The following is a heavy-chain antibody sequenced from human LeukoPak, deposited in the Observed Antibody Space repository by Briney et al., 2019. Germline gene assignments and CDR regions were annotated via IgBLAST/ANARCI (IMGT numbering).Heavy chain of an antibody. CDR3: ARSSSGSYYVSDY. CDR1: GGTFSSYA. Sequence: ASVKVSCKASGGTFSSYAISWVRQAPGQGLEWMGRIIPILGIANYAQKFQGRVTMTTDTSTSTAYMELRSLRSDDTAVYYCARSSSGSYYVSDYWGQGTLVTVSS. D-gene: IGHD1-26*01. CDR2: IIPILGIA. J-gene: IGHJ4*02. V-gene: IGHV1-69*04.